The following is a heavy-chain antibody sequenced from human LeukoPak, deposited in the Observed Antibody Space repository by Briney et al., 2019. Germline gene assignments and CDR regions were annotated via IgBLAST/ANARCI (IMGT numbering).Heavy chain of an antibody. CDR3: ARQMTSTRLFDS. CDR2: IGSDGSKK. J-gene: IGHJ4*02. Sequence: GGSLRLSCAGSGFMFSDHAFHWVRQSPGKGLEWVALIGSDGSKKYYADSVQGRFTVSRENSKNTLFLQMNTLRADDTAVYFCARQMTSTRLFDSWGQGTLVTVSS. V-gene: IGHV3-30*04. CDR1: GFMFSDHA. D-gene: IGHD5/OR15-5a*01.